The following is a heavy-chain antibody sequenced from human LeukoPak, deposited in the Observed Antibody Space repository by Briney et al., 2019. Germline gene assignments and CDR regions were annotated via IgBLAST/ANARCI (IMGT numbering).Heavy chain of an antibody. CDR1: GGSISSSSYY. D-gene: IGHD3-22*01. J-gene: IGHJ6*02. CDR2: IYYSGST. Sequence: PSETLSLTCTVSGGSISSSSYYWGWIRQHPGKGLEWIGSIYYSGSTYYNPSLKSRVTISVDTSKNQFSLKLSSVTAADTAVYYCARGDSRVPYYYYGMDVWGQGTTATVSS. V-gene: IGHV4-39*01. CDR3: ARGDSRVPYYYYGMDV.